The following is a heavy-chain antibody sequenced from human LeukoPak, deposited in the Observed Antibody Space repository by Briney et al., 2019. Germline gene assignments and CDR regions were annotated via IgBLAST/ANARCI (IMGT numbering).Heavy chain of an antibody. Sequence: PSETLSLTCTVSGGSISSSSYDWGWIRQPPGKGLEWIGSIYYSGSTDYNPSLKSRVTISVDTSKNQFSLKLSSVTAADTAVFYCARENSGSYREFDYWGQGTLVTVSS. D-gene: IGHD1-26*01. CDR1: GGSISSSSYD. CDR2: IYYSGST. CDR3: ARENSGSYREFDY. V-gene: IGHV4-39*07. J-gene: IGHJ4*02.